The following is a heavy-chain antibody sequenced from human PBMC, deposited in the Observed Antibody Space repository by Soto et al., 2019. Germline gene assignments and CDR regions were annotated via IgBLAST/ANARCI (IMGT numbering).Heavy chain of an antibody. CDR2: SYPGDSDT. V-gene: IGHV5-51*01. J-gene: IGHJ4*02. CDR3: ARHTHYYDSRE. Sequence: GESLKISCKGSGYSFTSYWIGWVRQMPGKGLDWMGISYPGDSDTRYRQSFQGQVTISADKSISTAYLQWTTLKASDTAMYYCARHTHYYDSREWGQGPLVIVSS. CDR1: GYSFTSYW. D-gene: IGHD3-22*01.